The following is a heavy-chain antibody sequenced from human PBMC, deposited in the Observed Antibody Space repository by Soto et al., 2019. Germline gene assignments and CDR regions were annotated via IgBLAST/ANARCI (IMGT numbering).Heavy chain of an antibody. CDR2: IKRKTDGGTT. J-gene: IGHJ4*02. Sequence: VQLVESGGGLVKPGGSLRLSCGASGFTFSNAWMNWVRQAPGKGLEWVGRIKRKTDGGTTEYAAPVKDRFIISRDDSKDTLYLQMNSLKIEDTAVYYCATGRQDNRYLGWFADYWGQGTLVTVSS. CDR3: ATGRQDNRYLGWFADY. CDR1: GFTFSNAW. D-gene: IGHD3-3*01. V-gene: IGHV3-15*07.